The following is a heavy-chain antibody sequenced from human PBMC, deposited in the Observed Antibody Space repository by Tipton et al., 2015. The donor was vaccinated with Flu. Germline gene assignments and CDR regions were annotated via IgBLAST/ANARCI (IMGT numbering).Heavy chain of an antibody. CDR2: IYYSGST. CDR3: SSYYIRAFDI. D-gene: IGHD3-10*01. J-gene: IGHJ3*02. CDR1: GGSISSYY. Sequence: TLSLTCTVSGGSISSYYWSWIRQPPGKGLEWIGYIYYSGSTNYNPSLKSRVTISVDTSKNQFSLKLSSVTAADTAVYYCSSYYIRAFDIWGQGTMVTVSS. V-gene: IGHV4-59*08.